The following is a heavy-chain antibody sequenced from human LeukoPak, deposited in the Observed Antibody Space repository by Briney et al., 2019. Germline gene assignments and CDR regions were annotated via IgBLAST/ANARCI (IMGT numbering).Heavy chain of an antibody. CDR1: GGSFSGYY. CDR3: ARGFKVWYDFWSDRLENV. Sequence: SETLSLTCAVYGGSFSGYYWSWIRQPPGKGLEWIGEINHSGSTNYNPSLESRVTISVDTSKNQFSLKLSSVTAADTAVYYCARGFKVWYDFWSDRLENVWGKGTTVTVSS. V-gene: IGHV4-34*01. J-gene: IGHJ6*04. CDR2: INHSGST. D-gene: IGHD3-3*01.